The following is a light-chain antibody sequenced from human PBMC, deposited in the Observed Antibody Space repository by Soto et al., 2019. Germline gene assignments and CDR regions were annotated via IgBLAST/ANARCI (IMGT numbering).Light chain of an antibody. V-gene: IGLV2-11*01. CDR3: SSYAGSYTFVV. CDR2: DVN. CDR1: SSDVGGYNY. J-gene: IGLJ2*01. Sequence: QSVLTQPRSVSGSPGQSVTISCTGTSSDVGGYNYVSWYQQHPGKAPRLMIYDVNKRPSGVPDRFSGSKSGNTASLTISGLQAEDEADYYCSSYAGSYTFVVFGGGTKLTVL.